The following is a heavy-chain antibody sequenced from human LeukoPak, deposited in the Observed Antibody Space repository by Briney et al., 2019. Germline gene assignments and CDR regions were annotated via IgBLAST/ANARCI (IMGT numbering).Heavy chain of an antibody. Sequence: GRSLRLSCAASGFIFRSFGMHWVRQAPGKGLEWVARIWYDGGNEYYADSVKGRFTVSRDNSKNTLSLQINSLKDEDTAVYYCVKEADFYDGSGLTWGQGTMVTVSS. V-gene: IGHV3-33*06. J-gene: IGHJ3*01. D-gene: IGHD3-22*01. CDR2: IWYDGGNE. CDR3: VKEADFYDGSGLT. CDR1: GFIFRSFG.